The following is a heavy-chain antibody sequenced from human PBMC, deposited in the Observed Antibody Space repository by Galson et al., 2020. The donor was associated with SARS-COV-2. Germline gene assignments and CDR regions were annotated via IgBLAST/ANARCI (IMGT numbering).Heavy chain of an antibody. Sequence: SETLSLTCSVSGDSISTYHWSWIRQPPGKGLEWIAYISDSGSTNYSPSLRNRVTISLDTSKNQFSLKLTSVTAADTAVYYCARSSPRVSQSHDHYGMDVWGQGTTVTVSS. CDR1: GDSISTYH. CDR2: ISDSGST. D-gene: IGHD2-2*01. J-gene: IGHJ6*02. V-gene: IGHV4-59*01. CDR3: ARSSPRVSQSHDHYGMDV.